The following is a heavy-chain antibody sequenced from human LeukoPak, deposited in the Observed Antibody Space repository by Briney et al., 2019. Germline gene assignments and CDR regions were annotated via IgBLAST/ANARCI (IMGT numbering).Heavy chain of an antibody. CDR1: GYTLTELS. Sequence: AASVKVSCKVSGYTLTELSMHWVRQAPGKGLEWMGGFDPEDGETIYAQKFQGRVTMTEDTSTDTAYMELSSLRSGDTAVYYCATPPYYYDSSGYYFGYWGQGTLVTVSS. D-gene: IGHD3-22*01. J-gene: IGHJ4*02. V-gene: IGHV1-24*01. CDR2: FDPEDGET. CDR3: ATPPYYYDSSGYYFGY.